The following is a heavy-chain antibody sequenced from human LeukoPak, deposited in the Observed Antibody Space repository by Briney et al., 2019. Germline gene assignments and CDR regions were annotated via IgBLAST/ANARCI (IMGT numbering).Heavy chain of an antibody. CDR2: INPKNGDT. CDR1: GYTFTGYY. J-gene: IGHJ4*02. D-gene: IGHD6-19*01. V-gene: IGHV1-2*02. Sequence: ASVKVSCKASGYTFTGYYMHWVRQAPGQGLEWMGWINPKNGDTNYAQKFQDRVIMTRDTSISTAYMELSRLRPDDTGVYYCASERGIAVANVDFDYWGQGTLVTVSS. CDR3: ASERGIAVANVDFDY.